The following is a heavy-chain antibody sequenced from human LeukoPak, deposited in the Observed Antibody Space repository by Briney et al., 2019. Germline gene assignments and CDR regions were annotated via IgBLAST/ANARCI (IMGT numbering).Heavy chain of an antibody. CDR1: GFTISSYA. V-gene: IGHV3-23*01. J-gene: IGHJ4*02. Sequence: GESLRLSCAASGFTISSYAMSWVRQVPGKGLAWVSAISGTGGSTYYADSVRGRFTISRDNSKNTLYLQMNSLRAEDTAVYYCARGTMVRGPLVYWGQGTLVTVSS. CDR2: ISGTGGST. D-gene: IGHD3-10*01. CDR3: ARGTMVRGPLVY.